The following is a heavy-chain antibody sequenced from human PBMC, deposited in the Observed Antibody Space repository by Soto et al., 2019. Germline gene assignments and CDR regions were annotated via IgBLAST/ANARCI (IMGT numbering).Heavy chain of an antibody. V-gene: IGHV3-7*03. CDR2: IKQDGSEK. CDR3: ARVLSDYGDYYYYMDV. CDR1: GFTFSSYW. D-gene: IGHD4-17*01. J-gene: IGHJ6*03. Sequence: GGSLRLSCAASGFTFSSYWMSWVRQAPGKGLEWVANIKQDGSEKYYVDSVKGRFTISRDNAKNSLYLQMNSLRAEDTAVYYCARVLSDYGDYYYYMDVWRKGTTVTVSS.